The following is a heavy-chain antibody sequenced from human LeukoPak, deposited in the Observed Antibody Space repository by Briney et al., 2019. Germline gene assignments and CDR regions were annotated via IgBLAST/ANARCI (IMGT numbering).Heavy chain of an antibody. D-gene: IGHD1-26*01. CDR3: ARDLIVGTTYFDY. V-gene: IGHV3-48*04. CDR2: ISSSSSTI. Sequence: GGSLRPSCAASGFTFSTYNMNWVRQALGKGLEWVSYISSSSSTIYYADSVKGRFTISRDNAKNSLFLQMNSLRAEDTAVYYCARDLIVGTTYFDYWGQGTLVTVSS. CDR1: GFTFSTYN. J-gene: IGHJ4*02.